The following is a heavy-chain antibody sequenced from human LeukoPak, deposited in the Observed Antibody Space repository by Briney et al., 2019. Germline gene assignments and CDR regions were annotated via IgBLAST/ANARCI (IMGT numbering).Heavy chain of an antibody. V-gene: IGHV1-69*06. CDR3: AMGIQLWLRFDY. CDR1: GGTFSSYA. D-gene: IGHD5-18*01. CDR2: IIPIFGTA. Sequence: ASVKVSCKASGGTFSSYANSWVRQAPRQGLEWMGGIIPIFGTANYAQKFQGRVTITADKSTSTAYMELSSLRSEDTAVYYCAMGIQLWLRFDYWGQGTLLTVSS. J-gene: IGHJ4*02.